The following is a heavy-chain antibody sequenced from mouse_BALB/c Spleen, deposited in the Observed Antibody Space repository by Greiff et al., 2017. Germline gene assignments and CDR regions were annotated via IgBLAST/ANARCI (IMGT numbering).Heavy chain of an antibody. CDR2: ISYSGST. J-gene: IGHJ4*01. D-gene: IGHD2-2*01. CDR1: GYSITSDYA. V-gene: IGHV3-2*02. CDR3: ARGGGYYYAMDY. Sequence: EVQLQESGPGLVKPSQSLSLTCTVTGYSITSDYAWNWIRQFPGNKLEWMGYISYSGSTSYNPSLKSRISIIRDTSKNQFFLQLNAVTTEDTATYYCARGGGYYYAMDYWGQGTSVTVSS.